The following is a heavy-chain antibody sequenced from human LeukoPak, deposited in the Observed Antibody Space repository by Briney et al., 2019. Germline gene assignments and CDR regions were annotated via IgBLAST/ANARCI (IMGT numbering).Heavy chain of an antibody. Sequence: PGGSLRLSCAASGFTFSDYYMSWIRQAPGKGLEWVSYISSSGSTIYYADSVKGRFTISRDNAKNSLYLQMNSLRAEDTAVYYCARAPRADGYNPRGKAFDIWGQGTMVTVSS. J-gene: IGHJ3*02. D-gene: IGHD5-24*01. CDR1: GFTFSDYY. CDR2: ISSSGSTI. CDR3: ARAPRADGYNPRGKAFDI. V-gene: IGHV3-11*04.